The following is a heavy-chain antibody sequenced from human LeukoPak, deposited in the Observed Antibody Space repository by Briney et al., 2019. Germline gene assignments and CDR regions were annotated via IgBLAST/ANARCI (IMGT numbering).Heavy chain of an antibody. CDR2: ITSSSSTM. CDR1: GFTFSTYS. V-gene: IGHV3-48*01. Sequence: PGGSLRLSCTASGFTFSTYSMNWVRQAPGKGLEWVSYITSSSSTMFYADSVKGRFTVSRDNAENSMYLQMNSLRAEGTAVYYCATYSSLNRREFQYWGQGTLLTVSS. J-gene: IGHJ1*01. D-gene: IGHD3-22*01. CDR3: ATYSSLNRREFQY.